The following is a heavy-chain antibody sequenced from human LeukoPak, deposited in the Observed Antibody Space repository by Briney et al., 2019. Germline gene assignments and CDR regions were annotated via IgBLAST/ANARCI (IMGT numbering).Heavy chain of an antibody. CDR2: IYYSGST. J-gene: IGHJ4*02. CDR1: GGSISIYY. Sequence: SETLSLTCTVSGGSISIYYWSWIRQPPGKGLEWIGYIYYSGSTNYNPSLKSRVTISVDTSKNQFSLKLSSVTAADTAVYYCAGTYYYDSSPTYWGQGTLVTVSS. D-gene: IGHD3-22*01. CDR3: AGTYYYDSSPTY. V-gene: IGHV4-59*08.